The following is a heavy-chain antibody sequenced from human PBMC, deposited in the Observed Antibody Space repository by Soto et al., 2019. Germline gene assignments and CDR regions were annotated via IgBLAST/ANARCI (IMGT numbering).Heavy chain of an antibody. D-gene: IGHD3-10*01. CDR3: ARGWFGEFMYYFDY. Sequence: QVQLVQSGAEVKKPGASVKVSFKASGYSFINYGFSWVRKAPGQGLEWMGWISAYNGNTNYAQKLQGRVTMTTDTSTSTAYMELKSLRSDDTAVYYCARGWFGEFMYYFDYWGQGTLVTVSS. V-gene: IGHV1-18*01. CDR2: ISAYNGNT. CDR1: GYSFINYG. J-gene: IGHJ4*02.